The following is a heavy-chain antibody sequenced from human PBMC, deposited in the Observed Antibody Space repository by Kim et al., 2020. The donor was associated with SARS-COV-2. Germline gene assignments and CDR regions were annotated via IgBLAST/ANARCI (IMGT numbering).Heavy chain of an antibody. D-gene: IGHD1-1*01. V-gene: IGHV3-73*01. CDR1: GFTFSNSA. Sequence: GGSLRLSCAASGFTFSNSAMHWVRQASGKGLEWVGRIKSKTNSYTTAYAAPVKGRFTISRDDSKNTAYLQMNNLKTEDTAVYYCTRDPGTTCACWCAFD. CDR2: IKSKTNSYTT. CDR3: TRDPGTTCACWCAFD. J-gene: IGHJ3*02.